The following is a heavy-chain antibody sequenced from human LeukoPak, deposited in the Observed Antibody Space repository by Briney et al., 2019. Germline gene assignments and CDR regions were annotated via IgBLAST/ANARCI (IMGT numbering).Heavy chain of an antibody. J-gene: IGHJ4*02. CDR2: IYHSGST. D-gene: IGHD3-3*02. Sequence: SETLSLTCTVSGYSISSGYYWGWIRQPPGKGLEWIGSIYHSGSTYYNPSLKSRVTISVDTSKNQFSLKLSSVTAADTAVYYCARISRALDYWGQGTLVTVSS. CDR3: ARISRALDY. V-gene: IGHV4-38-2*02. CDR1: GYSISSGYY.